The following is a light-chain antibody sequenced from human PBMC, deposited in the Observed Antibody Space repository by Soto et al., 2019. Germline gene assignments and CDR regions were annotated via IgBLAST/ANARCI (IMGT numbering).Light chain of an antibody. CDR1: QIISSW. CDR2: DAS. CDR3: QQYNSYPWT. Sequence: DIHITHSPSTRSAYVGDRVTITCRSIQIISSWLALHQQKPGKVPKLLIYDASRLESGVPSRFSASESGTEFTLTITRLQPDDFANYYCQQYNSYPWTFGQGTKV. V-gene: IGKV1-5*01. J-gene: IGKJ1*01.